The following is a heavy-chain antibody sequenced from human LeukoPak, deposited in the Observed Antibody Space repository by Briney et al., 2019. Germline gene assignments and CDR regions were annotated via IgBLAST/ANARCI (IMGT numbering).Heavy chain of an antibody. CDR1: GFTFSSYS. V-gene: IGHV3-20*04. Sequence: PGGSLRLSCAASGFTFSSYSMSWVRQAPGKGLEWVSGINWKGGNTGYAESVKGRFTISRDNAKNSLYLQMDSLRAEDTALYYCARVRSGSLYYYYMDVWGKGTTVTVSS. CDR3: ARVRSGSLYYYYMDV. CDR2: INWKGGNT. D-gene: IGHD3-10*01. J-gene: IGHJ6*03.